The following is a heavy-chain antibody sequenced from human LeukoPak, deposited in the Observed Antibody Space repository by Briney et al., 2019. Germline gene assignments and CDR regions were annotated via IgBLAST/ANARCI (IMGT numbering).Heavy chain of an antibody. CDR3: ARGLTYLEVPAAIAFFDY. Sequence: SETLSLTCAVYGGSFSGYYWSWIRQPPGKGLEWIGEINHSGSTHYNPSLKSRVTISVDTSKNQFSLKLSSVTAADTAVYYCARGLTYLEVPAAIAFFDYWGQGTLVTVSS. D-gene: IGHD2-2*02. J-gene: IGHJ4*02. CDR1: GGSFSGYY. V-gene: IGHV4-34*01. CDR2: INHSGST.